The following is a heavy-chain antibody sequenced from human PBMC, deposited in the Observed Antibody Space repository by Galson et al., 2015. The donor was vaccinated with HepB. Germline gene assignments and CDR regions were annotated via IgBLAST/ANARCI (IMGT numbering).Heavy chain of an antibody. D-gene: IGHD6-6*01. CDR2: INPSGGST. Sequence: SVKVSCKASGYTFTSYYMHWVRQAPGQGLEWMGIINPSGGSTSYAQKFQGRVTMTRDTSTSTVYMELSSLRSEDTAVYYCARGGATAHSSSWFDYWGQGTLVTVSS. CDR3: ARGGATAHSSSWFDY. V-gene: IGHV1-46*01. J-gene: IGHJ4*02. CDR1: GYTFTSYY.